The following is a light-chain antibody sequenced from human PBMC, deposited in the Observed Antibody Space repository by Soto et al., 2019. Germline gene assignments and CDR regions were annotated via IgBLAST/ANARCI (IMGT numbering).Light chain of an antibody. J-gene: IGKJ2*01. CDR3: QHYNYWPYT. CDR1: QTIDNT. CDR2: DAY. Sequence: EIVMTQSPATLSLSPGERATLSCRASQTIDNTLAWYQRKPGQAPRLLIYDAYTRATGVQARFSGSGSGTDFTLTISSLQSEDFAVYYCQHYNYWPYTFGQGTKVDNK. V-gene: IGKV3-15*01.